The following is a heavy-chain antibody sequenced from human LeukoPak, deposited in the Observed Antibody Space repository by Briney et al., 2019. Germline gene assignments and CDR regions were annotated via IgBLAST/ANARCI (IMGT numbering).Heavy chain of an antibody. V-gene: IGHV3-49*04. CDR1: GFPLGDYA. Sequence: GRSLRLSCTVSGFPLGDYAMGWVSQAPGKGLEWVGFIRSKAYGGTTEYAASVKGRFTISRDDSKSIAYLQIDSLKTEVTTVYYCTRDPRGSYGPDAFDIWGQGTMVTVSS. J-gene: IGHJ3*02. CDR2: IRSKAYGGTT. CDR3: TRDPRGSYGPDAFDI. D-gene: IGHD1-26*01.